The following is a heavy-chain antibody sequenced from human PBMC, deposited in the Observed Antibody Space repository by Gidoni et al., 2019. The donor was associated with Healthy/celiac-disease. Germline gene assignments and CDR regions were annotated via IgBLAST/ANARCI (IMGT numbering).Heavy chain of an antibody. Sequence: QVQLQQWGAGLLKPSETLSLTCAVYGGSFCGYYWSWIRQPPGKGLEWIGEINHSGSTNYNPSLKSRVTISVDTSKNQFSLKLSSVTAADTAVYYCAGAVIRWSLPRRFDPWGQGTLVTVSS. J-gene: IGHJ5*02. D-gene: IGHD4-17*01. V-gene: IGHV4-34*01. CDR2: INHSGST. CDR3: AGAVIRWSLPRRFDP. CDR1: GGSFCGYY.